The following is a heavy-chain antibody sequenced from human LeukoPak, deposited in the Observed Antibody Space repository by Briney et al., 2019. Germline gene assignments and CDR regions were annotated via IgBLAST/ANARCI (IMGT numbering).Heavy chain of an antibody. V-gene: IGHV3-30*03. D-gene: IGHD3-10*01. CDR2: ISFDGTNN. CDR3: ARDLGSARSLTLGY. J-gene: IGHJ4*02. Sequence: PGGSLILSCAASGFTFTSYGIHWVRQAPGKGLEWVAYISFDGTNNYYADDVKGRFTISRDNSKNTLYLQMNSLRPEDTAVYYCARDLGSARSLTLGYWGQGTLVTVSS. CDR1: GFTFTSYG.